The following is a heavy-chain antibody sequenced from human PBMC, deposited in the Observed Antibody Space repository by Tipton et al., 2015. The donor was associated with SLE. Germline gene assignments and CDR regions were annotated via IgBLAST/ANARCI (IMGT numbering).Heavy chain of an antibody. D-gene: IGHD3-10*01. V-gene: IGHV4-59*11. Sequence: TLSLTCTVSGGSISSHYWSWIRQPPGKGLEWIGYIYYSGGTNYNPSLKSRVTISVDTSKNQFSLKLSSVTGADTAVYYCAKTPGNYYGSRSWAYGMDVWGQGTTVTVSS. CDR3: AKTPGNYYGSRSWAYGMDV. CDR1: GGSISSHY. J-gene: IGHJ6*02. CDR2: IYYSGGT.